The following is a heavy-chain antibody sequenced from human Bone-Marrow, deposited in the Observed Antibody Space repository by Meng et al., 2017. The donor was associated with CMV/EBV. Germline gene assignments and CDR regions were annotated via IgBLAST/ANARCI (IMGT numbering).Heavy chain of an antibody. CDR1: GYTVTGYY. D-gene: IGHD4-11*01. CDR3: ARGGDYSNSVDY. Sequence: ASVKVSCKASGYTVTGYYMHWVRQAPGQGLEWMGWINPNSGGTNYAQKFQGRVTMTRYTSISTAYMELSRLRSDDTAVYYGARGGDYSNSVDYWGQGTLVIVSS. V-gene: IGHV1-2*02. CDR2: INPNSGGT. J-gene: IGHJ4*02.